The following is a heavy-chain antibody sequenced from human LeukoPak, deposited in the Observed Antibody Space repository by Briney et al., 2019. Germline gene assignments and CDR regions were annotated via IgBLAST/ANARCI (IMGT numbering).Heavy chain of an antibody. Sequence: KPSETLSLPCTVSGGSIRSYYWSWVREPPGEGLEWIGDIYYSGSTNYNPSLKSRVTISVDTSKNQFSLKLSSVTAADTAVYYRARSGPPTWFNAYYFDYWGQGTLVTVSS. CDR3: ARSGPPTWFNAYYFDY. V-gene: IGHV4-59*01. CDR1: GGSIRSYY. J-gene: IGHJ4*02. D-gene: IGHD3-10*01. CDR2: IYYSGST.